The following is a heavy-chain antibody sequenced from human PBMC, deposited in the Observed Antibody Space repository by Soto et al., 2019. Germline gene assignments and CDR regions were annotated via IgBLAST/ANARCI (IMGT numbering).Heavy chain of an antibody. J-gene: IGHJ4*02. CDR2: IKSKTDGGTA. CDR1: GFNLSHPW. V-gene: IGHV3-15*01. D-gene: IGHD3-9*01. CDR3: TTGIYYDILTGYHNVAY. Sequence: GGSLRLSCVASGFNLSHPWMPWVRQAAGKXLEWVGRIKSKTDGGTADYAAPVKGRATISRDDSKNTVYLQMNSLKTEDTAVYYCTTGIYYDILTGYHNVAYWGQGALVTVSS.